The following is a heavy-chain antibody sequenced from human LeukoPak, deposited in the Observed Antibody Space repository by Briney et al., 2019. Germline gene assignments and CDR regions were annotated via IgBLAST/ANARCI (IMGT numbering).Heavy chain of an antibody. J-gene: IGHJ3*02. CDR3: AGLGGYSYGYAFDI. CDR1: GYTFTSYY. CDR2: INPNSGGT. V-gene: IGHV1-2*02. D-gene: IGHD5-18*01. Sequence: GASVKVSCKASGYTFTSYYMHWVRQAPGQGLEWMGWINPNSGGTNYAQKFQGRVTMTRDTSISTAYMELSRLRSDDTAVYYCAGLGGYSYGYAFDIWGQGTMVTVSS.